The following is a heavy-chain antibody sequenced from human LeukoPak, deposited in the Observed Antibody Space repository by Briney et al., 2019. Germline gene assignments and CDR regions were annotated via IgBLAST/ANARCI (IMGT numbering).Heavy chain of an antibody. Sequence: GGSLRLSCAASGFTFSDYDMHWVRQATGKGLEWVSAIGTAGDTYYTGSVKGRFTIPRANAKNCLYLQMNRLRAGDTAVYYCARVAKERVGGVYYFDYWGQGTLVTVSS. D-gene: IGHD1-1*01. CDR1: GFTFSDYD. V-gene: IGHV3-13*01. CDR2: IGTAGDT. CDR3: ARVAKERVGGVYYFDY. J-gene: IGHJ4*02.